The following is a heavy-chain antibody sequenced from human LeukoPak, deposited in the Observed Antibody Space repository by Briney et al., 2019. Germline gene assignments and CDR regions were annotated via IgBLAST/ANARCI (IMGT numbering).Heavy chain of an antibody. CDR3: AGLDRHPTGYCSGGSCHGFDP. CDR1: GYTFTSYD. V-gene: IGHV1-8*01. J-gene: IGHJ5*02. CDR2: MNPNSGNT. D-gene: IGHD2-15*01. Sequence: ASVKVSCKASGYTFTSYDINWVRQATGQGLEWMGWMNPNSGNTGYAQKFQGRVTMTRNTSISTAYMELSSLRSEDTAVYYCAGLDRHPTGYCSGGSCHGFDPWGQGTLVTVSS.